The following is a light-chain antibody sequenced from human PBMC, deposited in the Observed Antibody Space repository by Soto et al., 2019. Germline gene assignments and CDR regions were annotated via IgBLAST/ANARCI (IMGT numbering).Light chain of an antibody. CDR2: DAS. J-gene: IGKJ5*01. CDR3: QQFGDLTFI. Sequence: DIQMTQSPSSLSASVGDRVTITCRANLTITNYLHWYQQKSGRVPKLLIYDASGLEVGVPSRFSGSGSGTHFTLTISGLQPEDIATYYCQQFGDLTFIFGQGTRLEIK. V-gene: IGKV1-33*01. CDR1: LTITNY.